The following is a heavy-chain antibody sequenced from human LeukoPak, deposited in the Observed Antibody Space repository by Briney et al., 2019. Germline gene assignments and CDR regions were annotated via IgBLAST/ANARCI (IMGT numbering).Heavy chain of an antibody. CDR3: ARGLLRGYYYYYMDV. Sequence: RPSETLSLTCAVYGGSFSGYYWSWIRQPPGKGLEWIGEINHSGSTNYNPSLKSRVTISVDTSKNQFSLKLSSVTAAHTAVYYCARGLLRGYYYYYMDVWGKGTTVTVSS. CDR1: GGSFSGYY. V-gene: IGHV4-34*01. J-gene: IGHJ6*03. D-gene: IGHD3-10*01. CDR2: INHSGST.